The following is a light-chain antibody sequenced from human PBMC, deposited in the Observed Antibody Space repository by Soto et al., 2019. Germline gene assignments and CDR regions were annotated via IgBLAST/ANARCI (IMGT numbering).Light chain of an antibody. CDR2: DVT. Sequence: QSALTQPASVSWSPGQSITISCTGTSSDVGGYNYVSWYQHHPGKAPKLMIYDVTYRPSGVSNRFSGSKSGYTASLTVSGLQAEDEADYYCSSYTSSNTLLFGGGTKLTVL. V-gene: IGLV2-14*03. J-gene: IGLJ2*01. CDR3: SSYTSSNTLL. CDR1: SSDVGGYNY.